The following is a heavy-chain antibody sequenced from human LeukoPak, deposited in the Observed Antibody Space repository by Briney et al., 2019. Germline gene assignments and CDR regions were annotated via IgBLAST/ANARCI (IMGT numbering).Heavy chain of an antibody. V-gene: IGHV3-7*04. J-gene: IGHJ4*02. Sequence: PGGSLRLSCAASGFTFSIYWMSWVRQAPGKGLEWVANIKQDGSEKYYVDSMKGRFTFSRDNAKNSLYLQMNSLRAEDTAVYYCARDVRDVLDYWGQGTLVTVSS. CDR2: IKQDGSEK. CDR3: ARDVRDVLDY. CDR1: GFTFSIYW.